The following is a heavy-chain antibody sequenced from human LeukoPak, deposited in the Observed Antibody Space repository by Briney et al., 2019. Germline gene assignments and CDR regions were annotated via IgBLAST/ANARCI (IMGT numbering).Heavy chain of an antibody. CDR2: ISAYNGNT. CDR1: GYTFTSYG. Sequence: ASVKVSCKASGYTFTSYGISWVRQAPGQGLEWMGWISAYNGNTNYAQKLQGRVTMTTDTSTSTAYMELRSLRSGDTAVYYCAIAPGGYYYGMDVWGQGTTVTVSS. CDR3: AIAPGGYYYGMDV. V-gene: IGHV1-18*01. J-gene: IGHJ6*02. D-gene: IGHD3-10*01.